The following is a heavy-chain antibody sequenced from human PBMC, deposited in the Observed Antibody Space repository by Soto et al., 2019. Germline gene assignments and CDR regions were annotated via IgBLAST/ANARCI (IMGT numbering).Heavy chain of an antibody. CDR2: INHSGST. V-gene: IGHV4-34*01. Sequence: NPSETLSLTCAVYGGSFSGYYWSWIRQPPGKGLEWIGEINHSGSTNYNPSLKSRVTISVDTSKNQFSLKLSSVTAADTAVYYCARLIFGVVTPRFYYYYYGMDVWGQGTTVTVSS. D-gene: IGHD3-3*01. CDR1: GGSFSGYY. J-gene: IGHJ6*02. CDR3: ARLIFGVVTPRFYYYYYGMDV.